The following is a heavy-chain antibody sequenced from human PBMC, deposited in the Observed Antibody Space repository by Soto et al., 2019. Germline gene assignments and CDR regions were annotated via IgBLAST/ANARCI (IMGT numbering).Heavy chain of an antibody. CDR3: ARGKRTYYDFWSGHDAFDI. Sequence: VKVSCKASGYSFTNNDVSWVRQATGQGLEWMGWMNPNSGNTGYAQKFQGRVTMTRNTSISTAYMELSSLRSEDTAVYYCARGKRTYYDFWSGHDAFDIWGQGTMVTVSS. CDR1: GYSFTNND. J-gene: IGHJ3*02. CDR2: MNPNSGNT. V-gene: IGHV1-8*01. D-gene: IGHD3-3*01.